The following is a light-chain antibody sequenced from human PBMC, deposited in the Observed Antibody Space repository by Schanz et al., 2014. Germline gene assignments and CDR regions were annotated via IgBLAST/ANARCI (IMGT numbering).Light chain of an antibody. Sequence: QSALTQPASVSGSPGQSITISCTGTSSDVGSYNLVSWYQQHPGKAPKLMIYEGSKRPSGVPDRFSGSKSGNTASLTVSGLQAEDEADYYCCSYTSSSTLVFGGGTKLTVL. CDR1: SSDVGSYNL. CDR3: CSYTSSSTLV. CDR2: EGS. V-gene: IGLV2-14*02. J-gene: IGLJ2*01.